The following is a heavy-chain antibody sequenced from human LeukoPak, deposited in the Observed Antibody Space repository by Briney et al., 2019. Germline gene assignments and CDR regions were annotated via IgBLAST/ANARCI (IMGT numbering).Heavy chain of an antibody. D-gene: IGHD3-22*01. CDR2: ISYDGSNK. J-gene: IGHJ3*02. Sequence: PGGSLRLSCAASGFTFSSYAMHWVRQAPGKGLEWVAVISYDGSNKYYADSVKGRFTISRDNSKNTLYLQMNSLRAEDTAVYYCARDLGSMIVVVITGAFDIWGQGTMVTVSS. V-gene: IGHV3-30-3*01. CDR1: GFTFSSYA. CDR3: ARDLGSMIVVVITGAFDI.